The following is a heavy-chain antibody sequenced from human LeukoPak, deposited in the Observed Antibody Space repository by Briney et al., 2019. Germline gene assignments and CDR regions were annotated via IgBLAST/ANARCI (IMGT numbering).Heavy chain of an antibody. V-gene: IGHV3-30*02. CDR3: AKIDGIQLLDY. CDR1: GFTFSSYE. J-gene: IGHJ4*02. CDR2: IRYDGSNK. Sequence: GGSLRLSCAASGFTFSSYEMNWVRQAPGKGLEWVAFIRYDGSNKYYADSVKGRFTISRDNSKNTLYLQMNSLRAEDTAVYYCAKIDGIQLLDYWGQGTLVTVSS. D-gene: IGHD5-18*01.